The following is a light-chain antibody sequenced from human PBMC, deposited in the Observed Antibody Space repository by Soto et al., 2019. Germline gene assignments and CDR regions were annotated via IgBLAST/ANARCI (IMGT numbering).Light chain of an antibody. V-gene: IGKV1-5*01. J-gene: IGKJ1*01. CDR3: QLQRT. CDR1: QRINTW. CDR2: DAS. Sequence: DIQMTQSPSTLSASVGDRVTITCRASQRINTWLAWYQQKPGKAPELLIFDASSLESGVPSRFSGSGSGTEFTLTISSLQPDDFATYYCQLQRTCGQGPKVEI.